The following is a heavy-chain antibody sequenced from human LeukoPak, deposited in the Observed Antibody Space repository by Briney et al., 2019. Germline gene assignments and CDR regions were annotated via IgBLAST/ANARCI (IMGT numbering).Heavy chain of an antibody. Sequence: GGSLRLSCAASGFTFSSYSMNWVRQAPGKGLEWVSSISSSRSYIYYADSVKGRFTISRDNAKNSLYLQMNSLRAEDTAVYYCARSRTGNYFDYWGQGTLVTVSS. V-gene: IGHV3-21*01. CDR3: ARSRTGNYFDY. J-gene: IGHJ4*02. CDR1: GFTFSSYS. CDR2: ISSSRSYI.